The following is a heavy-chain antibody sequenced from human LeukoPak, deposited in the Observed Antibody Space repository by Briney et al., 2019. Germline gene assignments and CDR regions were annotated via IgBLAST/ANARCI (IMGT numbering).Heavy chain of an antibody. CDR2: ISYDGSNK. J-gene: IGHJ4*02. Sequence: PGGSLRLSCAASGFTFSSYAMHWVRQAPGKGLEWVAVISYDGSNKYYADSVKGRFTISRDNSKNTLYLQMNSLRTEDTAVYYCVRDWGGGSCYWGQGTLVTVSS. V-gene: IGHV3-30-3*01. CDR3: VRDWGGGSCY. CDR1: GFTFSSYA. D-gene: IGHD2-15*01.